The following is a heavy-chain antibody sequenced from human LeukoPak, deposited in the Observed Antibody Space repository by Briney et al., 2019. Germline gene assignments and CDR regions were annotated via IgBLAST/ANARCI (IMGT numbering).Heavy chain of an antibody. CDR3: AKDGGQGADY. J-gene: IGHJ4*02. Sequence: PGGSLRLSCAATGFSFSSYAMSWVRQAPGEGLEWVSGISGSDGSTYYADSVKGRFTISRDNSKNTLYLQMNSLRAEDMAIYYCAKDGGQGADYWGQGTLVSVSS. V-gene: IGHV3-23*01. D-gene: IGHD3-16*01. CDR2: ISGSDGST. CDR1: GFSFSSYA.